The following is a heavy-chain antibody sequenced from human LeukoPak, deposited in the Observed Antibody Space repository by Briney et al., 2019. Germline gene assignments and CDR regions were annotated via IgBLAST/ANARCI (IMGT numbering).Heavy chain of an antibody. J-gene: IGHJ5*02. V-gene: IGHV3-74*01. CDR1: GFSVRAYW. Sequence: GGSLRLSCAASGFSVRAYWMYWVRQAPGKGLVWVSHISSDGSTTNYADSVKGRFTISRDNAKNTLSQQMNSLRAEDTAVYYCTGAGGGLDRWGRGAPVSVSS. CDR2: ISSDGSTT. D-gene: IGHD1-26*01. CDR3: TGAGGGLDR.